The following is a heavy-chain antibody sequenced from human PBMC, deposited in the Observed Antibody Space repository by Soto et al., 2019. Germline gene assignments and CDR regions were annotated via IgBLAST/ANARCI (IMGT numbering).Heavy chain of an antibody. CDR2: IYDSGST. V-gene: IGHV4-39*01. D-gene: IGHD6-19*01. Sequence: SETLSLTCTVSGGSITSSSYYWGWIRQPPGKGLEGIGSIYDSGSTYYNPSLKSRVTISVDTSKTQFSLKLSSVTAADTAVYYCARLVGQWLAFWYFDLWGRGTLVTVSS. CDR3: ARLVGQWLAFWYFDL. CDR1: GGSITSSSYY. J-gene: IGHJ2*01.